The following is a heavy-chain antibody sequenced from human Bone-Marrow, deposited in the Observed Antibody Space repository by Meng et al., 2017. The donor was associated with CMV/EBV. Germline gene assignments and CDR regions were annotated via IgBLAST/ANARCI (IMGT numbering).Heavy chain of an antibody. D-gene: IGHD2-8*01. Sequence: GFTFSSYAMSWVRQAPGKVLEWVSAISGSGGSTYYADSVKGRFTISRDNSKNTLYLQMNSLRAEDTAVYYCAKGDIVLMVYAMPFDYWGQGTLVTVSS. CDR1: GFTFSSYA. CDR2: ISGSGGST. V-gene: IGHV3-23*01. J-gene: IGHJ4*02. CDR3: AKGDIVLMVYAMPFDY.